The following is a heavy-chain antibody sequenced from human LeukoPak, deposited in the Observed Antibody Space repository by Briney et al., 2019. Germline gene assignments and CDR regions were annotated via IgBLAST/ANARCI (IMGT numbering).Heavy chain of an antibody. J-gene: IGHJ3*02. Sequence: SETLSLTCAVYGGSFSGYYWSWIRQPPGKGLEWIGYIYYSGSTNYNPSLKSRVTISVDTSKNQFSLKLSSVTAADTAVYYCARDSGYSSGWYLEAFDIWGQGTMVTVSS. D-gene: IGHD6-19*01. CDR3: ARDSGYSSGWYLEAFDI. CDR1: GGSFSGYY. CDR2: IYYSGST. V-gene: IGHV4-59*01.